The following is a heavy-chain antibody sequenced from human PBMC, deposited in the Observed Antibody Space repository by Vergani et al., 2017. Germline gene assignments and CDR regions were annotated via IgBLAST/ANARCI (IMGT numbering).Heavy chain of an antibody. V-gene: IGHV3-21*01. Sequence: EVQLVESGGGLVKPGGSLRLSCAASGFTFSSYSMNWVRQAPGKGLEWVSSISSSSSYIYYADSVKGRFTISRDNAKNSLYLQMNSLRAEDTAVYYCARDQEWSNWNDEPRFGPWGQGTLGTVSS. J-gene: IGHJ5*02. CDR2: ISSSSSYI. CDR3: ARDQEWSNWNDEPRFGP. CDR1: GFTFSSYS. D-gene: IGHD1-1*01.